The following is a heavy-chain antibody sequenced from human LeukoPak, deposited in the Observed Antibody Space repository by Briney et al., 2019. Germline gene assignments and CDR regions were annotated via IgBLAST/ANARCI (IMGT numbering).Heavy chain of an antibody. CDR2: ISAYNGNT. V-gene: IGHV1-18*01. D-gene: IGHD6-19*01. J-gene: IGHJ3*02. CDR3: ARDPGVAVAGTDAFDI. CDR1: GYTFTSYG. Sequence: ASVTVSCKASGYTFTSYGISWVRQAPGQGLEWMGWISAYNGNTNYAQKLQGRVTMTTDTSTSTAYMELRSLRSDDTAVYYCARDPGVAVAGTDAFDIWGQGTMVTVSS.